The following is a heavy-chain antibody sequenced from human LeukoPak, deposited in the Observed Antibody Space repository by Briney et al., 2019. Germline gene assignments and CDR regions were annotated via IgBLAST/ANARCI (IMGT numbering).Heavy chain of an antibody. CDR1: GFTFDDYA. Sequence: GGSLRLSCAASGFTFDDYAMHWVRQAPGKGLEWVSGISWNSGSIGYADSVKGRFTISRDNAKNSLYLQMNSLRAEDTALYYCAKDPMAARPDVSIIFDYWGQGTLVTVSS. CDR3: AKDPMAARPDVSIIFDY. D-gene: IGHD6-6*01. CDR2: ISWNSGSI. J-gene: IGHJ4*02. V-gene: IGHV3-9*01.